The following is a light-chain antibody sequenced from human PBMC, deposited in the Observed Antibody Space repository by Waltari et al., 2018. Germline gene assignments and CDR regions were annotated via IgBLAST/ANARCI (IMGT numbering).Light chain of an antibody. V-gene: IGLV3-21*01. Sequence: SYVLTKPPSVSVAPGKTATITCGGNNFGESKLNWYQRKPGQAPVLLIYYEDDRPSGIPERFSGSASGNTATLTISRVEAGDEADYYCQVWESSSEVLFGGGTKLTVL. CDR1: NFGESK. J-gene: IGLJ2*01. CDR2: YED. CDR3: QVWESSSEVL.